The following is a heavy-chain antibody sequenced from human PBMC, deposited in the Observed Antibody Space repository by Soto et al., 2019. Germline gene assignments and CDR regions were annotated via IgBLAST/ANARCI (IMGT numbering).Heavy chain of an antibody. J-gene: IGHJ4*02. CDR1: GFTFSSYS. D-gene: IGHD3-9*01. Sequence: EVQLVESGGGLVQPGGSLRLSCVASGFTFSSYSMVWVRQAPRKGLEWISYIFATSTTIYYADSVKGRFTVSRDNTQNSLFLLMNSLRAEDTAIYYCARDKDWAFDYWGQGTLVTVSS. CDR3: ARDKDWAFDY. V-gene: IGHV3-48*04. CDR2: IFATSTTI.